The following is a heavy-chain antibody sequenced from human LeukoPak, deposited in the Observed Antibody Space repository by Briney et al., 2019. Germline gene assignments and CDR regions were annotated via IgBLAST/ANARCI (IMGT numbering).Heavy chain of an antibody. CDR3: ARVYVWGSYRYSPFDY. CDR2: ISAYNGNT. Sequence: ASVTVSCTASGYTFTSYGISWVRQAPGQGLEWMGWISAYNGNTNYAQKLQGRVTMTTDTSTSTAYMELRSLRSDDTAVYYCARVYVWGSYRYSPFDYWGQGTLVTVSS. J-gene: IGHJ4*02. V-gene: IGHV1-18*01. D-gene: IGHD3-16*02. CDR1: GYTFTSYG.